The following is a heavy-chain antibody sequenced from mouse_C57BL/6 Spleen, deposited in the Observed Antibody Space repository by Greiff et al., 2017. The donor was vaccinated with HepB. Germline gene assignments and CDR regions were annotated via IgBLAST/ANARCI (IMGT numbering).Heavy chain of an antibody. Sequence: EVKLMESEGGLVQPGSSMKLSCTASGFTFSDYYMAWVRQVPEKGLEWVAHINYDGSSTYYLDSLKSRFIISRDNAKNILYLQMSSLKSEDTATYYCARDSSGSFAYWGQGTLVTVSA. CDR3: ARDSSGSFAY. J-gene: IGHJ3*01. CDR2: INYDGSST. V-gene: IGHV5-16*01. CDR1: GFTFSDYY. D-gene: IGHD3-2*02.